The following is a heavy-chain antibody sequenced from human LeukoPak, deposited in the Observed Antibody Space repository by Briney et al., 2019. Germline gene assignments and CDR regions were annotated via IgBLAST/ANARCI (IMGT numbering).Heavy chain of an antibody. J-gene: IGHJ6*03. V-gene: IGHV4-30-2*01. CDR3: ARVVRDYYYMDV. CDR2: IYHSGST. Sequence: SQTLSLTCTVSGGSISSGGYYWSWIRQPPGKGLEWIGYIYHSGSTYYNPSLKSRVTISVDRSKNQFSLKLSSVTAADTAVYYCARVVRDYYYMDVWGKGTTVTVSS. CDR1: GGSISSGGYY.